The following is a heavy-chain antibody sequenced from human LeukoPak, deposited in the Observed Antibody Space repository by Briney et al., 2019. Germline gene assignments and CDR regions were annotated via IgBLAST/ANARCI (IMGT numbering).Heavy chain of an antibody. CDR1: GGSISSYY. D-gene: IGHD3-9*01. J-gene: IGHJ4*02. CDR2: IYYSGST. Sequence: SGTLSLTCTVSGGSISSYYWSWIRQPPGKGLEWIGSIYYSGSTYYNPSLKSRVTISVDTSKNQFSLKLSSVTAADTAVYYCARGVRYFDWLTLDYWGQGTLVTVSS. V-gene: IGHV4-59*12. CDR3: ARGVRYFDWLTLDY.